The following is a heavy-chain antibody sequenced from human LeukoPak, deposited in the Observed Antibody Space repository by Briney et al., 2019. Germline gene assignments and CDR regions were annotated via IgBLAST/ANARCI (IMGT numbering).Heavy chain of an antibody. D-gene: IGHD6-19*01. CDR3: ARDRSGWSGEDS. CDR2: INHSGST. V-gene: IGHV4-34*01. Sequence: SETLSLTCAVYGGSFSGYYWNWIRQPPGKGLEWIGEINHSGSTNYNPSLKSRVTISVDTSKNQFSLKLSSVPAADTAVYYCARDRSGWSGEDSWGQGTLVIVSS. J-gene: IGHJ5*02. CDR1: GGSFSGYY.